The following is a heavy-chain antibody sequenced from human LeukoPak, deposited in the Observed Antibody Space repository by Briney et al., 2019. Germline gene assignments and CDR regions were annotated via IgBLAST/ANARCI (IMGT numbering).Heavy chain of an antibody. J-gene: IGHJ4*02. CDR1: GFPFISYA. Sequence: GVLRLSCAASGFPFISYAMSWVRPAPGTGLGWVSAISGSGRSTYYADSVKGRFTISRDNSKNTLYLQMNSLRAEDTAVYYCAKGGSGYYGDYWGQGTLGTVSS. CDR3: AKGGSGYYGDY. D-gene: IGHD3-3*01. V-gene: IGHV3-23*01. CDR2: ISGSGRST.